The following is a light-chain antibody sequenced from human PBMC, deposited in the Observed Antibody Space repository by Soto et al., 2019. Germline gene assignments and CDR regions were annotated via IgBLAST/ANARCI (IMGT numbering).Light chain of an antibody. J-gene: IGKJ2*01. Sequence: EIVLTQSPATLSLSPGERATLSCRASQSVRSSFFAWYQQKPGQAPRLLIYDVSIRATGIPDRFSGSGSGADFTLTINRLEPEDVAVYYCQQYENSVMYTFGQGTKLEIK. CDR1: QSVRSSF. V-gene: IGKV3-20*01. CDR3: QQYENSVMYT. CDR2: DVS.